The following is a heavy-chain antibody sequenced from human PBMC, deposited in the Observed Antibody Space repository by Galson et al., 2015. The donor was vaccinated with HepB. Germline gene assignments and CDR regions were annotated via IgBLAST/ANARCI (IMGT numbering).Heavy chain of an antibody. Sequence: SLRLSCAASGFTFSNYAMHWVRQAPGKGLEWVAVISYDGSNKYYADSVKGRFTISRDNSKNTLYLQMNSLRAEDTAVYYCARAAPPWVQGAAAGHDAFDIWGQGTMVTVSS. D-gene: IGHD6-13*01. CDR1: GFTFSNYA. J-gene: IGHJ3*02. CDR3: ARAAPPWVQGAAAGHDAFDI. V-gene: IGHV3-30*04. CDR2: ISYDGSNK.